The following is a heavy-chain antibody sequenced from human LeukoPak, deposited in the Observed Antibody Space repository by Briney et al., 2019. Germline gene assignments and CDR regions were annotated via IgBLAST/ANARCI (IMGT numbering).Heavy chain of an antibody. CDR2: SSGSGTDT. J-gene: IGHJ6*03. V-gene: IGHV3-23*01. CDR1: GFTFSSYS. CDR3: ATDSKTYYYFYMDV. D-gene: IGHD3/OR15-3a*01. Sequence: GGSLRLSCAASGFTFSSYSMNWVRQAPGKGLEWVSRSSGSGTDTYYADSVKGRFTISRDNSKNTLYLQMNGLRAEDTALYYCATDSKTYYYFYMDVWGKGTTVTVSS.